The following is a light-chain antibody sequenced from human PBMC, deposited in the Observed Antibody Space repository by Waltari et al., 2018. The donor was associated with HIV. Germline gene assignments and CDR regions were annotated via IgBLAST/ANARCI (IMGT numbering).Light chain of an antibody. CDR2: GAS. CDR3: QQRSNWPIT. Sequence: EIVLTQSPATLSLSPGERATLSCRASQSVSSYLAWLQQKPGQAPRLLIYGASNRATGIPARCSGSGSGTDFTLTISSLEPEDFAVYYCQQRSNWPITFGQGTRLEIK. V-gene: IGKV3-11*01. J-gene: IGKJ5*01. CDR1: QSVSSY.